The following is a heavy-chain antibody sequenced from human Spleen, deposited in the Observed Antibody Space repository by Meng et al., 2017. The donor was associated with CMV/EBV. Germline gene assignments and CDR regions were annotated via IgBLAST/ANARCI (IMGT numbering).Heavy chain of an antibody. J-gene: IGHJ1*01. CDR2: IYYSGST. CDR1: GGSSRSGGYY. V-gene: IGHV4-31*02. D-gene: IGHD5-18*01. Sequence: TSTVCGGSSRSGGYYWSWIRQHPGKGLEWIGYIYYSGSTYYNPSLKSRVTISVDTSKNQFSLKLSSVTAADTAVYYCARDGYGLYFQHWGQGTLVTVSS. CDR3: ARDGYGLYFQH.